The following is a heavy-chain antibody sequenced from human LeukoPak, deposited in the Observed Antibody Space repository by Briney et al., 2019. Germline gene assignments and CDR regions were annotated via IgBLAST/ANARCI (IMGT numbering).Heavy chain of an antibody. CDR3: ATDHTYYYGSRFDP. J-gene: IGHJ5*02. D-gene: IGHD3-10*01. CDR2: ISGSGGST. Sequence: GGSLRLSCAASGFTFSNYGMSWVRQAPGKGLEWVSCISGSGGSTYYADSVKGRFTISRDNSKNTLCLQMSSLRAEDRTAYYCATDHTYYYGSRFDPWGQGTLVTVSS. CDR1: GFTFSNYG. V-gene: IGHV3-23*01.